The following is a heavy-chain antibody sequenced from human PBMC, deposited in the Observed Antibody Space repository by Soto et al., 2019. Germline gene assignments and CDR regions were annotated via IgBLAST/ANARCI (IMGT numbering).Heavy chain of an antibody. CDR3: ARGALAEKIYYYMDV. CDR1: EFTIRSYS. J-gene: IGHJ6*03. CDR2: ITGGGGTT. V-gene: IGHV3-48*01. Sequence: GGSLRLSCVASEFTIRSYSMNWVRQAPGKGLEWVSYITGGGGTTYYADSVKGRFTISRDNAKNSLFLLMDSLRAEDTAVYYCARGALAEKIYYYMDVWGTGATVTVSS.